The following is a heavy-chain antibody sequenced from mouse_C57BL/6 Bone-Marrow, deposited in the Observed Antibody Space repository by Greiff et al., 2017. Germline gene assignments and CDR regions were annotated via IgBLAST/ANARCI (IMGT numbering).Heavy chain of an antibody. D-gene: IGHD1-1*01. CDR2: IWWDDDT. Sequence: QVTLKVSGPGILQPSQTLGLTCSFSGFSLSTFGMGVGWIRQPSGKGLEWLAHIWWDDDTYYNPALKSRLTLSKDTSKHQVFLKIANVDTADTATYYCARRGLYYGSSYSAWFAYWGQGTLVTVSA. CDR3: ARRGLYYGSSYSAWFAY. J-gene: IGHJ3*01. V-gene: IGHV8-8*01. CDR1: GFSLSTFGMG.